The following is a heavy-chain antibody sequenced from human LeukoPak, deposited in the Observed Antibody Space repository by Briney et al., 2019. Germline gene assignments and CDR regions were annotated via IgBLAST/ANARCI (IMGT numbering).Heavy chain of an antibody. CDR2: ISGSDGST. CDR1: GFTFSSYA. D-gene: IGHD5-18*01. J-gene: IGHJ4*02. Sequence: GGSLRLSFAASGFTFSSYAMSWVRQAPEKGLEWVSAISGSDGSTNYADSVKGRFTISRDNSKNTLYLQMNSLRAEDTAVYYCAKGGAARFDYWGQGTLVTVSS. CDR3: AKGGAARFDY. V-gene: IGHV3-23*01.